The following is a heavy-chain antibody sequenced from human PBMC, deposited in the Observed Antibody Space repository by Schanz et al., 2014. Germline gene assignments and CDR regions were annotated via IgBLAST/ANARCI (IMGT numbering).Heavy chain of an antibody. V-gene: IGHV3-30*04. Sequence: QVQLVESGGGVVQPGRSLRLSCAASGFTFSSYALHWVRQAPGKGLEWVAFVPFDGSQKFYADSVKGRFTISRDNTKNSLFLQLNSLRADDTAVYYCARNRGSGGQNWYFDLWGRGTLVTVSS. D-gene: IGHD1-26*01. J-gene: IGHJ2*01. CDR2: VPFDGSQK. CDR1: GFTFSSYA. CDR3: ARNRGSGGQNWYFDL.